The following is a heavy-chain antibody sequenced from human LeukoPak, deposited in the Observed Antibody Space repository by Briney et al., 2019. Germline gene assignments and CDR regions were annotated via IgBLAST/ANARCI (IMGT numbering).Heavy chain of an antibody. D-gene: IGHD6-19*01. CDR2: IYYSGST. Sequence: RSSETLSLTCTVSGGSISSYYWSWIRQPPGKGLEWIGYIYYSGSTNYNPSLQSRVTISEDTSKNQFSLKLSSVTAADTAVYYCARATYSSGWGTSDYWGQGTLVTVSS. V-gene: IGHV4-59*01. CDR1: GGSISSYY. CDR3: ARATYSSGWGTSDY. J-gene: IGHJ4*02.